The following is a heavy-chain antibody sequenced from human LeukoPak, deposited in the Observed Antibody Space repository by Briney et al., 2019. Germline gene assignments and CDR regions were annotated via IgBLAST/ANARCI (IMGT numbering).Heavy chain of an antibody. J-gene: IGHJ4*02. CDR2: IYYSGST. V-gene: IGHV4-59*01. D-gene: IGHD6-19*01. Sequence: PSETLSLTCTVSGGSISSYYWSWIRQPPGKGLEWIGYIYYSGSTNYNPSLTSRVTMSVDTSKNQVSLRLSSVTAADTAVYYCAKVGRGRLAVTGIDNWGQGTLVTVSS. CDR1: GGSISSYY. CDR3: AKVGRGRLAVTGIDN.